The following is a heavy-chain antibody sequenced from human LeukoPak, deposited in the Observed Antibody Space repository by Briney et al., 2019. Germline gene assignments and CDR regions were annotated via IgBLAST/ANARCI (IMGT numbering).Heavy chain of an antibody. CDR1: GLTFSNAW. V-gene: IGHV3-15*01. D-gene: IGHD3-10*01. CDR2: IKSKTDGGTT. CDR3: TAYYYGSGTYYNQFDY. Sequence: GGSLRLSCAASGLTFSNAWMTWVRQAPGKGLEWVGRIKSKTDGGTTDYAAPVKGRFTFSRDDSKNTLYLQMNSLKTEDTAVYYCTAYYYGSGTYYNQFDYWGQGTLVTVSS. J-gene: IGHJ4*02.